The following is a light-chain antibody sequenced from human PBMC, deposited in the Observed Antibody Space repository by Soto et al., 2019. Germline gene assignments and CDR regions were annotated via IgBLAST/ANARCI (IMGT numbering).Light chain of an antibody. V-gene: IGKV3-11*01. J-gene: IGKJ3*01. CDR1: ESVSNY. CDR3: QHRSDWPCT. Sequence: EVVLTQSPATLSLSPGDRATLSCRASESVSNYLAWYQPKPGQPPRLIIYDVSRRATAIPATFSGSGSGTHFTLTISSLEPEDFAVYYGQHRSDWPCTFGPGTKLHI. CDR2: DVS.